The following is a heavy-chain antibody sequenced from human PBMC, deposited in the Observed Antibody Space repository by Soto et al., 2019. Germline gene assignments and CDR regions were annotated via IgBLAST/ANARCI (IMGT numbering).Heavy chain of an antibody. V-gene: IGHV3-23*01. CDR3: AKDAISMVRGVNNWFDP. CDR1: GFTFSSYA. Sequence: EVQLLESGGGLVQPGGSLTLSCAASGFTFSSYAMTWVRQAPGKGLEWVSGISGGGGVSTYYADSVKGRFTISRDNSMNPLNLQMNRLRAEDKAVYYCAKDAISMVRGVNNWFDPWCQGTLGTVSS. D-gene: IGHD3-10*01. CDR2: ISGGGGVST. J-gene: IGHJ5*02.